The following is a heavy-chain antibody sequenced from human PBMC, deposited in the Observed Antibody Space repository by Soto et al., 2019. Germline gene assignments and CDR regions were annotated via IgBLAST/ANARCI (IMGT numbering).Heavy chain of an antibody. D-gene: IGHD5-18*01. CDR2: IYHSGST. V-gene: IGHV4-38-2*02. Sequence: SETLSLTCAVSGYSISSGYYWGWIRQPPGKGLEWIGGIYHSGSTYYNPSLKSRVTISVDTSKNQFSLKLSSVTAADTAVYYCAREGPWIQLNWFDPWGQGTLVTVSS. CDR3: AREGPWIQLNWFDP. J-gene: IGHJ5*02. CDR1: GYSISSGYY.